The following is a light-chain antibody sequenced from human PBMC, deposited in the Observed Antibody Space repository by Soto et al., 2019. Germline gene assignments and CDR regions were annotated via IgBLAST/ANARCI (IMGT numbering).Light chain of an antibody. CDR1: QSVAKNY. CDR2: GAS. Sequence: EIVLTQSPGTLSLSPGERASLSCRASQSVAKNYLAWYQQKPGQALRLLISGASSRATGIPDRFSGSGSGTDFTLNVSTLEAEDIAVYFCQDYASSPLTFGVETRVEIK. J-gene: IGKJ4*01. V-gene: IGKV3-20*01. CDR3: QDYASSPLT.